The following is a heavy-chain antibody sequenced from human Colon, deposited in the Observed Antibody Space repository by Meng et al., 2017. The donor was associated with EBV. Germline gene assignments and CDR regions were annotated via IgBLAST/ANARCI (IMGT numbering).Heavy chain of an antibody. V-gene: IGHV3-23*01. Sequence: DVQVLESGGGLVPPGGSLTLSCAVSGFTFIDHTMSWVRQAPGKGLEWVSGISGGGDNIYYADAVKGRFTISRDNSKNTVDLQMNSLRAEDTAVYYCVPSPGGQGTLVTVSS. D-gene: IGHD1-14*01. J-gene: IGHJ4*02. CDR1: GFTFIDHT. CDR3: VPSP. CDR2: ISGGGDNI.